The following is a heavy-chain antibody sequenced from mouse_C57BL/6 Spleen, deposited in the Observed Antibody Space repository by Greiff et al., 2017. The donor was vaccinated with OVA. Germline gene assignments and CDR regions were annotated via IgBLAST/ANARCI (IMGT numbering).Heavy chain of an antibody. CDR2: INPNYGTT. CDR3: ARNSPRITTVVATDFDV. D-gene: IGHD1-1*01. V-gene: IGHV1-39*01. Sequence: VQLQQSGPELVKPGASVKISCKASGYSFTDYNMNWVKQSNGKSLEWIGVINPNYGTTSYNQKFKGKATLTVDQSSSTAYMQLNSLTSEDSAVYYCARNSPRITTVVATDFDVWGTGTTVTVSS. J-gene: IGHJ1*03. CDR1: GYSFTDYN.